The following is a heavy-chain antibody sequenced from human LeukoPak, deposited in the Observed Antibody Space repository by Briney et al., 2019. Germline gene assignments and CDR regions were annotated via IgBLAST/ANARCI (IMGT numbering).Heavy chain of an antibody. V-gene: IGHV3-7*01. D-gene: IGHD6-13*01. CDR3: ARARLSSTSPYFDY. CDR2: IKQDESEK. Sequence: PGGSLRLSCAASGFTFSSYWMSWVRQAPGKGLEWVANIKQDESEKYYVDSVKGRFTISRDNAKNSLYLQLNSLGAEDTAVYYCARARLSSTSPYFDYWGQGTLVTVSS. J-gene: IGHJ4*02. CDR1: GFTFSSYW.